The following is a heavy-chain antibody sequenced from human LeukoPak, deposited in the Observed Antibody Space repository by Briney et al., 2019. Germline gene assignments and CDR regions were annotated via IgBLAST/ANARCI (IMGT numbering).Heavy chain of an antibody. V-gene: IGHV3-7*01. CDR1: RFTFSSYW. Sequence: GGSLRLSCAASRFTFSSYWMSWVRQAPGKGLEWVANIKQDGSEKYYVDSVKGRFTISRDNAKNSLDLQMNSLRAEDTAVYYCARAQTLSAVAGREDWFDPWGQGTLVTVSS. CDR3: ARAQTLSAVAGREDWFDP. D-gene: IGHD6-19*01. J-gene: IGHJ5*02. CDR2: IKQDGSEK.